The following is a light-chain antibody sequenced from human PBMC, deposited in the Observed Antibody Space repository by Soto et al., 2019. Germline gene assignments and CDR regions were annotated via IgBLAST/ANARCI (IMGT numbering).Light chain of an antibody. CDR3: QQSSNWPPIT. CDR1: HSDNNF. Sequence: ELLLTQSPATLSLSPVARPTLSCSSSHSDNNFLVWYQQRPGQAPRLLIYDASHRAASIPARFSGSGFGTDFTPTIRSLEPEDAAVYYCQQSSNWPPITFGNGTRLEIK. J-gene: IGKJ5*01. V-gene: IGKV3-11*01. CDR2: DAS.